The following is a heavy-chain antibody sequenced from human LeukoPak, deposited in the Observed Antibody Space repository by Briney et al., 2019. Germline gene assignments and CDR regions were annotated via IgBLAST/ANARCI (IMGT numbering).Heavy chain of an antibody. Sequence: GGSLRLSCVASGFTFNSYAMSWVRQAPGKGLEWVSGISGSGGGTYYADSVKGRFTISRDNSKNTLYLQMNSLRAEDTAVYYCARDMYSSGWSSFDYWGQGTLVTVSS. CDR1: GFTFNSYA. D-gene: IGHD6-19*01. V-gene: IGHV3-23*01. J-gene: IGHJ4*02. CDR3: ARDMYSSGWSSFDY. CDR2: ISGSGGGT.